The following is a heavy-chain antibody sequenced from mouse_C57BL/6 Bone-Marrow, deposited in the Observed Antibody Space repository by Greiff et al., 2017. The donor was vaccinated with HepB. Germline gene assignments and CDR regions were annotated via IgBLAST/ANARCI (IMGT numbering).Heavy chain of an antibody. CDR2: ISSGSSTI. V-gene: IGHV5-17*01. CDR1: GFTFSDYG. Sequence: VQLKESGGGLVKPGGSLKLSCAASGFTFSDYGVHWVRQAPEKGLEWVAYISSGSSTIYYADTVKGRFTISRDNAKNTLFLQMTSLRSEDTAMYYCARWLYDGPGGFAYWGQGTLVTVSA. D-gene: IGHD2-3*01. J-gene: IGHJ3*01. CDR3: ARWLYDGPGGFAY.